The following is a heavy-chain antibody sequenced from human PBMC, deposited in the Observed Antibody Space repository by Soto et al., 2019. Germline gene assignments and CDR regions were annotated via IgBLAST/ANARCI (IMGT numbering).Heavy chain of an antibody. V-gene: IGHV4-31*03. CDR3: ATYSRDYKGSVY. D-gene: IGHD6-13*01. Sequence: QVQLQESGPGLVKPSQTLSLTCTVSGGSISSGGYYCSWIRQPPGKGLEWIGYIYYSGSTYYNPPHKSRVSISVDTSKNQFSLKLSSVPAADTGVYYCATYSRDYKGSVYWGQGTLVTVSS. CDR1: GGSISSGGYY. J-gene: IGHJ4*02. CDR2: IYYSGST.